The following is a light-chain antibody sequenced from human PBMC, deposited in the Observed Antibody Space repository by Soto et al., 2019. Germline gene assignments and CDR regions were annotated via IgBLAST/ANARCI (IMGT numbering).Light chain of an antibody. CDR1: SNDVGGYNY. CDR3: SSYTSIITGV. J-gene: IGLJ3*02. Sequence: QSALTQPASVSGSPGQSITISCTGTSNDVGGYNYVSWYQQHPGRAPKLMIYAVKNRPSGVSDRFSGSKSGNTASLTISGLQPEDEADYYCSSYTSIITGVFGGGTNDRP. CDR2: AVK. V-gene: IGLV2-14*01.